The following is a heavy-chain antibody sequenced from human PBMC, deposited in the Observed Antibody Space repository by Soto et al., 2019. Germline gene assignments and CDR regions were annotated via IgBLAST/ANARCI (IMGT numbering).Heavy chain of an antibody. CDR2: ISGSGDST. V-gene: IGHV3-23*01. Sequence: EVQLLESGGGLVQPGGSLRLSCAASGFTFSNYAMRWVRQAPGKGLEWVSAISGSGDSTYYADSVKGRFTISRDNSKNTLYLQMNRLRAEDTAVYYCAKRGSGSYFDYWGQGTLVTVSS. CDR1: GFTFSNYA. D-gene: IGHD1-26*01. J-gene: IGHJ4*02. CDR3: AKRGSGSYFDY.